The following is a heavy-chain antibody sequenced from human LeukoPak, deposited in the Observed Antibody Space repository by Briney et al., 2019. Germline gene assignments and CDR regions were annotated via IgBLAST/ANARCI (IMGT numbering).Heavy chain of an antibody. CDR1: GYSFTSYW. J-gene: IGHJ4*02. V-gene: IGHV5-10-1*01. Sequence: GESLQISCKGSGYSFTSYWISWVRQMPGKGLEWMGRIDPSDSYTNYSPSFQGHVTISADKSISTAYLQWSSLKASDTAMYHCARRYCSSTSCYDYWGQGTLVTVSS. CDR3: ARRYCSSTSCYDY. D-gene: IGHD2-2*01. CDR2: IDPSDSYT.